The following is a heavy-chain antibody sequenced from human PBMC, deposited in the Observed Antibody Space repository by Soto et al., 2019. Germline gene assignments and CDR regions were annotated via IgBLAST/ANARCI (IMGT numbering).Heavy chain of an antibody. CDR1: GFTFGSYG. D-gene: IGHD3-10*01. CDR2: IWYDGSNK. Sequence: GGSLRLSCEASGFTFGSYGMHWVRQAPGKGLEWVAVIWYDGSNKYYANSVKGRFTISRDNSKNTLYLQMGSLRAEDMAVYYCARGFDSGRHDAFDIWGQGTMVTVSS. CDR3: ARGFDSGRHDAFDI. V-gene: IGHV3-33*01. J-gene: IGHJ3*02.